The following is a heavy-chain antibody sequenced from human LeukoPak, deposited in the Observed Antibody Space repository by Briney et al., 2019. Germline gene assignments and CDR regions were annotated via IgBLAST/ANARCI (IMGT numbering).Heavy chain of an antibody. CDR3: ARETDHYDSSGYYYGGDAFDI. CDR2: IYHSGST. D-gene: IGHD3-22*01. Sequence: SETLSLTCTVSGYSISSGYYWGWIRQPPGKGLEWIGSIYHSGSTYYNPSLKSRVTISVDTSKNQFSLKLSSVTAADTAVYYRARETDHYDSSGYYYGGDAFDIWGQGTMVTVSS. J-gene: IGHJ3*02. CDR1: GYSISSGYY. V-gene: IGHV4-38-2*02.